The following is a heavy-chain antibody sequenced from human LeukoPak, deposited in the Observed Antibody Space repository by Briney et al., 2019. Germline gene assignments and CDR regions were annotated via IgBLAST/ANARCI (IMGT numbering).Heavy chain of an antibody. J-gene: IGHJ4*02. Sequence: SETLSLTCAVYGGSFSGYYWSWIRQPPGKGLEWIGGINHSGSTNYNPSLKSRVTISVDTSKNQFSLKLSSVTAADTAVYYCARSLVGATTGYDYWGQGTLVTVSS. CDR3: ARSLVGATTGYDY. D-gene: IGHD1-26*01. CDR1: GGSFSGYY. CDR2: INHSGST. V-gene: IGHV4-34*01.